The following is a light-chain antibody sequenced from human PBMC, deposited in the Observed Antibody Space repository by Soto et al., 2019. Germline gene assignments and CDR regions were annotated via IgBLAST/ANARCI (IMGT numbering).Light chain of an antibody. CDR3: SSYTSTTSIYV. CDR2: EVK. J-gene: IGLJ1*01. Sequence: QSALTQPASVSGSPGQSITISCTGSRSDVGSYDYVSWYQQSPGKAPKVIIYEVKYRPSGISDRFSASKSGNTVSLTISGLQAEDEAVYYCSSYTSTTSIYVFGSGTKVTVL. CDR1: RSDVGSYDY. V-gene: IGLV2-14*01.